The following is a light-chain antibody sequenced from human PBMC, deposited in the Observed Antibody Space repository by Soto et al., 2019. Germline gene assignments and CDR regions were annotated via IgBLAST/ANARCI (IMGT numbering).Light chain of an antibody. V-gene: IGKV3-11*01. J-gene: IGKJ4*01. CDR2: DAS. CDR3: QQRSSWPT. Sequence: EIVLTQSPATLSLSPGDRATLSCRASQSISSYLGWYQQRPGQAPRLLIYDASNRATGIPARFSGSGSGTDFTLTISSLEPEDFADYYCQQRSSWPTFGGGTRVEIK. CDR1: QSISSY.